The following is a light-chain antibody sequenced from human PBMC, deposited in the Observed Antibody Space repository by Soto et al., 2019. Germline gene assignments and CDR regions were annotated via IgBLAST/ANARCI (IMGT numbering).Light chain of an antibody. J-gene: IGLJ1*01. CDR2: EVN. Sequence: QSVLTQPASVSGSPGQSVTISCTGPRSDIGDSNFISWYQHSPGKAPRLLIYEVNNRPSGVSRRFSGSKAGNTASLTISGLLDDDEADYYCCSYAGSYVFGTGTKVTVL. CDR3: CSYAGSYV. V-gene: IGLV2-14*01. CDR1: RSDIGDSNF.